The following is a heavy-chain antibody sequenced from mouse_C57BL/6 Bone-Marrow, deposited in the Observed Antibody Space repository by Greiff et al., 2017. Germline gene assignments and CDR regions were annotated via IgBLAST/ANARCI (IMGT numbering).Heavy chain of an antibody. CDR3: ARSGMIEGAWFAY. Sequence: VKLMESGAELARPGASVKLSCKASGYTFTSYGLSWVKQRTGQGLEWIGEIYPRSGNTYYNEKFKGKATLTADKSSSTAYMELRSLTSEDSAVYFCARSGMIEGAWFAYWGQGTLVTVSA. V-gene: IGHV1-81*01. CDR1: GYTFTSYG. J-gene: IGHJ3*01. D-gene: IGHD2-3*01. CDR2: IYPRSGNT.